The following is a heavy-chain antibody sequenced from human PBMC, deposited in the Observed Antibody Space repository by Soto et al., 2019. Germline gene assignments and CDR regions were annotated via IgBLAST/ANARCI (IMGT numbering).Heavy chain of an antibody. J-gene: IGHJ4*02. CDR1: GFTFSSYA. CDR3: ATRSSSWYYLDY. D-gene: IGHD6-13*01. Sequence: GGSLRLSCAASGFTFSSYAMSWVRQAPGKGLEWVSAISGSGGSTYYADSVKGRFTISRDNSKNTLYLQMNSRRAEDTAVYYCATRSSSWYYLDYWGQGTLVTVSS. V-gene: IGHV3-23*01. CDR2: ISGSGGST.